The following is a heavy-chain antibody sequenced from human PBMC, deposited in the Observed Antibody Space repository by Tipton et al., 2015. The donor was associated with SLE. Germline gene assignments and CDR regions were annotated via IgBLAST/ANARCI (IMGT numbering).Heavy chain of an antibody. Sequence: TLSLTCTVSGGSISSSSYYWGWIRQPAGKGLEWIGSIYYSGSTYYNPSLKSRVTISVDTSKNQFSLKLSSVTAADTAVYYCARYPESNYHWFGPWGQGALVTVSS. CDR2: IYYSGST. V-gene: IGHV4-39*07. CDR1: GGSISSSSYY. CDR3: ARYPESNYHWFGP. D-gene: IGHD4-11*01. J-gene: IGHJ5*02.